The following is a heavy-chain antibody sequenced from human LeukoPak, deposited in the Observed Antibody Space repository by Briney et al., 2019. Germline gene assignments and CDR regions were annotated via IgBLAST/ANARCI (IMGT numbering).Heavy chain of an antibody. Sequence: SETLSLTCTASGGSISSSSYYWGWIRQPPGKWLEWIGSIYYSGSTYYNPSLKSRVTISVDTSKNQFSLKLGSVTAADTAVYYCARHYYGSGSYHNFDYWGQGTLVTVSS. J-gene: IGHJ4*02. CDR1: GGSISSSSYY. V-gene: IGHV4-39*01. CDR2: IYYSGST. CDR3: ARHYYGSGSYHNFDY. D-gene: IGHD3-10*01.